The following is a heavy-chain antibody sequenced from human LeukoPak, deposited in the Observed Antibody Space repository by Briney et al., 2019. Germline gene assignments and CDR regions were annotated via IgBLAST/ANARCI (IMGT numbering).Heavy chain of an antibody. CDR2: INPNSGGT. Sequence: ASVKVSCKASGYTFTGYYMHWVRQAPGQGLEWMGWINPNSGGTNYAQKFQGRVTITADKSTSTAYMELSSLRSEDTAVYYCAFPRGRSRDGYNWVFDYWGQGTLVTVSS. D-gene: IGHD5-24*01. V-gene: IGHV1-2*02. CDR1: GYTFTGYY. CDR3: AFPRGRSRDGYNWVFDY. J-gene: IGHJ4*02.